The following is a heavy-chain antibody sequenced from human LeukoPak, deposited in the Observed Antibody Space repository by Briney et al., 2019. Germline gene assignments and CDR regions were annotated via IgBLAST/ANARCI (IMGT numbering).Heavy chain of an antibody. CDR2: IYYSGST. CDR1: GGSITSSSYY. D-gene: IGHD6-6*01. CDR3: ARVAARPMSARN. V-gene: IGHV4-39*01. J-gene: IGHJ4*02. Sequence: SETLSLTCSVSGGSITSSSYYWGWIRQPPGKGLEWIGSIYYSGSTYYNPSLKSRVTISVDTSKNQFSLKLSSVTAADTAVYYCARVAARPMSARNWGQGTLVTVSS.